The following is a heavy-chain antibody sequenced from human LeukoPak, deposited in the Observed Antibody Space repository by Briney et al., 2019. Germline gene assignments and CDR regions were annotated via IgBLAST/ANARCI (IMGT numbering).Heavy chain of an antibody. Sequence: SETLSLNCSVSGGPVSGYYWSWIRQPAGKGLERIGRIYYTGSTNYNPSLKSRATLSIDTSKNQLSLQLRSVTAADTALYFCAKSYGTRDDWFDPWGQGMLVTVSS. J-gene: IGHJ5*02. CDR3: AKSYGTRDDWFDP. V-gene: IGHV4-4*07. CDR2: IYYTGST. CDR1: GGPVSGYY. D-gene: IGHD3-10*01.